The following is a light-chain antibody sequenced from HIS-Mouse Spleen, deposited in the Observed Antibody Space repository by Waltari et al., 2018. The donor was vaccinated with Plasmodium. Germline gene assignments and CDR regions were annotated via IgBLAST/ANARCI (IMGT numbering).Light chain of an antibody. V-gene: IGLV3-10*01. CDR2: EDS. J-gene: IGLJ3*02. CDR3: YSTDSSGNHRV. CDR1: ALPQKY. Sequence: SYELTQPPSVSVSPGQTARITCSGDALPQKYAYWYQQKSGQAPVLVIYEDSKRPSGMPERFSGSSSGTMATVTISGAQVEDEADYYCYSTDSSGNHRVFGGGTKLTVL.